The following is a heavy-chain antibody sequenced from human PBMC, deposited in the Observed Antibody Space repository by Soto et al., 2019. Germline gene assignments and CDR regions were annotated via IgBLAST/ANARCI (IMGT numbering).Heavy chain of an antibody. D-gene: IGHD5-18*01. CDR3: ARDSRAAMANDAFDI. J-gene: IGHJ3*02. CDR1: GGSISSGGYY. Sequence: ASETLSLTCTVSGGSISSGGYYWSWIRQHPGKGLEWIGYIYYSGSTYYNPSLKSRVTISVDTSKNQFSLKLSSVTAADTAVYYCARDSRAAMANDAFDIWGQGTMVTVS. CDR2: IYYSGST. V-gene: IGHV4-31*03.